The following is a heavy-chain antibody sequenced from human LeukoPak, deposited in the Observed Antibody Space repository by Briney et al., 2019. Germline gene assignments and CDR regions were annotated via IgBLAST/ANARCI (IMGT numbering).Heavy chain of an antibody. CDR3: ARDPVQDYYDSSGYRFYDY. CDR1: GYTFTSYY. V-gene: IGHV1-46*01. J-gene: IGHJ4*02. Sequence: ASEKVSCKASGYTFTSYYMHWVRQAPRQGLEWMGIINPSGGSTSYAQKFQGRVTMTRDTSTSTVYMELSSLRSEDTAVYYCARDPVQDYYDSSGYRFYDYWGQGTLVTVSS. CDR2: INPSGGST. D-gene: IGHD3-22*01.